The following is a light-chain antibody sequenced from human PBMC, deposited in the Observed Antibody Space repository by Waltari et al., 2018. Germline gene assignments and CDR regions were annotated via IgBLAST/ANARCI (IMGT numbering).Light chain of an antibody. Sequence: DIQMTQSPSTLSASVGDRVTITCRASQSITSWLAWYQQKPGKAPKLLIYKASTLQSGVPSRFSGSGSGTEFTLTIDSLQPDDFATYYCQQYNSYSACGPGTKVDIK. V-gene: IGKV1-5*03. CDR2: KAS. J-gene: IGKJ3*01. CDR1: QSITSW. CDR3: QQYNSYSA.